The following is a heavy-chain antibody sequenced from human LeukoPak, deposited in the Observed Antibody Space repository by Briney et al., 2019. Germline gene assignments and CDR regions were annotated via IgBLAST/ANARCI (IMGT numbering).Heavy chain of an antibody. V-gene: IGHV1-2*02. J-gene: IGHJ6*03. D-gene: IGHD6-19*01. CDR1: GYTFTGYY. CDR2: INPNSGGT. Sequence: ASVKVSCKASGYTFTGYYMHWVRQAPGQGLEWMGWINPNSGGTNYAQKFQGRATMTRDTSISTAYMELSRLRSDDTAVYYCATVAGTLLYMDVWGKGTTVTVSS. CDR3: ATVAGTLLYMDV.